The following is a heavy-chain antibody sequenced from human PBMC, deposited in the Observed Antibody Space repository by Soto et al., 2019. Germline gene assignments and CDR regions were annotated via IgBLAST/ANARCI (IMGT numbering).Heavy chain of an antibody. J-gene: IGHJ4*02. V-gene: IGHV4-31*03. CDR2: SYYTGSS. CDR1: GGSISSGGYY. Sequence: SETLSVTCTVSGGSISSGGYYWSWIRQHPGKGLEWVGYSYYTGSSYYNPSLKSRVTISVDASKNQLSLRLASVTAADTAVYYCARDLRGYSRYDYLDYWGQGIPVTVSS. D-gene: IGHD5-12*01. CDR3: ARDLRGYSRYDYLDY.